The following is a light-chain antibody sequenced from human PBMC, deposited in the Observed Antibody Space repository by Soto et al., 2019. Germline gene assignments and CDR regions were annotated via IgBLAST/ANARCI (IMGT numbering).Light chain of an antibody. Sequence: EQLMTQSRDTLSVAPGESAILFVRASQSVSRNLAWYQQKPGRAPRLLIYGASTRATGMPARFSCSGSGTEFTLTISSLQSEDFAVYFCQQYNNWPITLGHGPRLELK. J-gene: IGKJ5*01. CDR1: QSVSRN. V-gene: IGKV3-15*01. CDR2: GAS. CDR3: QQYNNWPIT.